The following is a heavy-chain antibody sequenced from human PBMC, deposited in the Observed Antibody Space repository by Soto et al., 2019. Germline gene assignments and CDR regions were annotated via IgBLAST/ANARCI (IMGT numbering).Heavy chain of an antibody. Sequence: QVQLVQSGAEVKKPGASVKVSCKASGYTFNIYGITWVRQAPGQGLEWVGWSSGYDGKTNYAQKYQDRVTMTTDTYTTTAYMELRGLRSDDTAVYYCARGLPSDYWGQGTLVTVSS. D-gene: IGHD5-12*01. CDR2: SSGYDGKT. J-gene: IGHJ4*02. CDR1: GYTFNIYG. CDR3: ARGLPSDY. V-gene: IGHV1-18*01.